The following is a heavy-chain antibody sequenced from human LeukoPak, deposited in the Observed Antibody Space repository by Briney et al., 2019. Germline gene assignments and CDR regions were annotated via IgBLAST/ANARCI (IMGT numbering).Heavy chain of an antibody. D-gene: IGHD4-17*01. Sequence: SETLSLTCAVYGGSFSSYYWGWIRQPPGKGLEWIAIIYHSGSTYYNPSLKSRVTISVDTSKNQFSLNLSSVTAADTAVYYCARDLRGFDPWGQGTLVTVSS. CDR2: IYHSGST. V-gene: IGHV4-34*11. CDR1: GGSFSSYY. J-gene: IGHJ5*02. CDR3: ARDLRGFDP.